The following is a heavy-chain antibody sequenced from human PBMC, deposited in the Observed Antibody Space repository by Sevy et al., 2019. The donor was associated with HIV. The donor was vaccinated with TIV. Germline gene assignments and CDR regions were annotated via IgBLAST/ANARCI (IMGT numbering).Heavy chain of an antibody. D-gene: IGHD2-15*01. CDR3: ARDRRFGIVGVVAATPGAFDI. CDR1: GFTFSSYS. V-gene: IGHV3-21*01. Sequence: GGSLRLSCAASGFTFSSYSMNWVRQAPGKGLEWVSSISSSSSYIYYADSVKGRFTISRDNAKNSLYLQMNSLRAEDTAVYYCARDRRFGIVGVVAATPGAFDIWGQGTMVTVSS. J-gene: IGHJ3*02. CDR2: ISSSSSYI.